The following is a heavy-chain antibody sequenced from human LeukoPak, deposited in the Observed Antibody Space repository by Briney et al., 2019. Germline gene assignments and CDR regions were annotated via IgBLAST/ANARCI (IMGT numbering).Heavy chain of an antibody. V-gene: IGHV3-23*01. D-gene: IGHD6-19*01. CDR2: TGGSGDKT. Sequence: QPPRSLRLSCAASGFTFNRNSTSWVRQAPGKVMGWVSTTGGSGDKTFYADSAKGRFTISRDNSKNMVHLQMNSLTGEDTALYYCVRRGDASSGWGDHDFWGQGALVTVSS. CDR3: VRRGDASSGWGDHDF. J-gene: IGHJ4*02. CDR1: GFTFNRNS.